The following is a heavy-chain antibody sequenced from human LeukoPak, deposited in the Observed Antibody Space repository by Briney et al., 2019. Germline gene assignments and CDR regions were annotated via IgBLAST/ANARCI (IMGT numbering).Heavy chain of an antibody. J-gene: IGHJ6*02. D-gene: IGHD2-2*02. CDR3: ARIQAVGVPVAIDAYYSYGMDV. CDR1: GGSFSRNT. Sequence: SVKVSCKASGGSFSRNTISWVRQAPGQGLERMGRFIPMVGIATYAQKFQGRVTITEDRSTSTAYMELSSLRSEDTAVYYCARIQAVGVPVAIDAYYSYGMDVWGQGTAVSVSS. V-gene: IGHV1-69*02. CDR2: FIPMVGIA.